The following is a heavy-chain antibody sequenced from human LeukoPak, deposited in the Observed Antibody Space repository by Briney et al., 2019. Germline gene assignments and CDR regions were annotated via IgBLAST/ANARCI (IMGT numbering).Heavy chain of an antibody. Sequence: GGSLRLSCAASGFTFSSYAMSWVRQAPGKGLEWVSAISGSGGSTYYADSVKGRFTISRDNSKNTLYLQMNSLRAEDTAVYYCAAKVEGRITMVRGVYPRFDYWGQGTLVTVSS. CDR3: AAKVEGRITMVRGVYPRFDY. V-gene: IGHV3-23*01. CDR2: ISGSGGST. D-gene: IGHD3-10*01. J-gene: IGHJ4*02. CDR1: GFTFSSYA.